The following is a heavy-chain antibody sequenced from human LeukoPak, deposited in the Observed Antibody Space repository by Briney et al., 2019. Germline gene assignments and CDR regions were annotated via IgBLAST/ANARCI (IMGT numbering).Heavy chain of an antibody. CDR2: IIPIFGTA. V-gene: IGHV1-69*05. D-gene: IGHD6-19*01. J-gene: IGHJ4*02. Sequence: SVKVSSKASGYTFTGYYMHWVRQAPGQGLEWMGRIIPIFGTANYAQKFQGRVTITTDGSTSTAYMELSSLRSEDTAVYYCAVSQQWLVHFDYWGQGTLVTVSS. CDR3: AVSQQWLVHFDY. CDR1: GYTFTGYY.